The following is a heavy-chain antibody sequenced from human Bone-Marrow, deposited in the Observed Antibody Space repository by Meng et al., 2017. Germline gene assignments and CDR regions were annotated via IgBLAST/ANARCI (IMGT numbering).Heavy chain of an antibody. V-gene: IGHV4-31*03. CDR2: IYYSGST. J-gene: IGHJ2*01. D-gene: IGHD5-18*01. CDR3: AGHVDTAMVTGWYFDL. CDR1: GGSISSGGYY. Sequence: VQLQESGLGLVKPSQTLSLTCTVSGGSISSGGYYWSWIRQHPGKGLEWIGYIYYSGSTYYNPSLKSRVTISVDTSKNQFSLKLSSVTAADTAVYYCAGHVDTAMVTGWYFDLWGRGTLVTVSS.